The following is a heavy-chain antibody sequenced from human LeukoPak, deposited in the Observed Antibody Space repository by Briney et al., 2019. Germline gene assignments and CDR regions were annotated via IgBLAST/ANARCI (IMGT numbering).Heavy chain of an antibody. D-gene: IGHD3-10*01. CDR1: GGSISSYY. CDR3: ARGDYGSGTYLWGS. Sequence: SETLSLTCTVSGGSISSYYWSWIRQPAGKGLEWIGRIYTSGSTNYNPSLKSRVTMSVDTSKNQFSLNLSSVTAADTAVYYCARGDYGSGTYLWGSWGQGILVTVSP. V-gene: IGHV4-4*07. CDR2: IYTSGST. J-gene: IGHJ5*02.